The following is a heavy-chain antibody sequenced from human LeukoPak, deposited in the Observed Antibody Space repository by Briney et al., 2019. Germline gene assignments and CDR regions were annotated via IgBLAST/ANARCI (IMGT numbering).Heavy chain of an antibody. CDR2: INQEGSDK. D-gene: IGHD1-26*01. Sequence: GGSLRLSCAASGFAFSRYWMTWVRQAPGKGLEWVANINQEGSDKNYEDSVEGRFSISRDNGKNSLYLQMNSLRAEDTAIYYCVRDRGTYRPIDYWGQGTLVTVSS. V-gene: IGHV3-7*03. J-gene: IGHJ4*02. CDR1: GFAFSRYW. CDR3: VRDRGTYRPIDY.